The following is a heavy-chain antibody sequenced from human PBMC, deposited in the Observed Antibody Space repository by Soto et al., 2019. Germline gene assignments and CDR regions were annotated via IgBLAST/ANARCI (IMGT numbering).Heavy chain of an antibody. Sequence: QVQLQQSDPGLVKPSQTLSLTCDISGDSVSSNSADWNWIRQSPSRGLEWLGRTSYRSKWYNDSAVSVKSRITINRDTSKNQCSLQLNYVGPEDTALYYCASPDRSGLGFDYWGQGTLVTVSS. CDR1: GDSVSSNSAD. CDR3: ASPDRSGLGFDY. J-gene: IGHJ4*02. V-gene: IGHV6-1*01. CDR2: TSYRSKWYN. D-gene: IGHD3-22*01.